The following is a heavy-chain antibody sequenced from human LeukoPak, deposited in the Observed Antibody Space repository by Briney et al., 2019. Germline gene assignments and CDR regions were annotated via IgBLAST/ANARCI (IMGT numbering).Heavy chain of an antibody. CDR3: ARDPNYDFWSGYYLTNAFDI. D-gene: IGHD3-3*01. CDR2: MNPNSGNT. V-gene: IGHV1-8*02. CDR1: GGTFSSYA. J-gene: IGHJ3*02. Sequence: ASVKVSCKASGGTFSSYAISWVRQATGQGLEWMGWMNPNSGNTGYAQKFQGRVTMTRNTSISTAYMELSSLRSEDTAVYYCARDPNYDFWSGYYLTNAFDIWGQGTMVTVSS.